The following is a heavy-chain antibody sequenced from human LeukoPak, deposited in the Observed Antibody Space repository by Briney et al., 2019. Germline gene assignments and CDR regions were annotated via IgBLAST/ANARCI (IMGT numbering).Heavy chain of an antibody. D-gene: IGHD3-10*01. V-gene: IGHV5-51*01. CDR1: GYSFTSYW. Sequence: GESLKISCKGSGYSFTSYWIGWVRQMPGKGLEWMRIIYPGDSDTRYSPSFQGQVTISADKSISTAYLQRSSLKASDTAMYYCARRRWRFGELQLDYWGQGTLVTVSS. J-gene: IGHJ4*02. CDR2: IYPGDSDT. CDR3: ARRRWRFGELQLDY.